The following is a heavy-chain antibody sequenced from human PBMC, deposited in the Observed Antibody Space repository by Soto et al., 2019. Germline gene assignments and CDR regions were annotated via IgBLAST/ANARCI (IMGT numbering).Heavy chain of an antibody. Sequence: QVQLVESGGGVVQPGRSLRLSCAASGFTFSSYGMHWVRQAPGKGLEWVAVIWYDGSNKYYADSVKGRFTISRDNSKNTLYLQMNSLRAEDTAVYYCASTGSYISYYYGMDVWGQGTTVTVSS. CDR2: IWYDGSNK. CDR3: ASTGSYISYYYGMDV. J-gene: IGHJ6*02. D-gene: IGHD3-10*01. CDR1: GFTFSSYG. V-gene: IGHV3-33*01.